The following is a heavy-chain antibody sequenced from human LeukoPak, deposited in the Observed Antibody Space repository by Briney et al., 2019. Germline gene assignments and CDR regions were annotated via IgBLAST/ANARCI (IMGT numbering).Heavy chain of an antibody. V-gene: IGHV4-34*01. J-gene: IGHJ2*01. CDR2: INHSGST. Sequence: ETLSLTCAVYGGSFSGYYWSWIRQPPGKGLEWIGEINHSGSTNYNPSLKSRVTISVDTSKNQFSLKLSSVTAADTAVYYCARGLNRGWYFDLWGRGTLVTVSS. D-gene: IGHD2/OR15-2a*01. CDR1: GGSFSGYY. CDR3: ARGLNRGWYFDL.